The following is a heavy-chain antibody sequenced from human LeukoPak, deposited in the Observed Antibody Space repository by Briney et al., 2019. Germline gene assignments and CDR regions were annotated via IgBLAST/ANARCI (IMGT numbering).Heavy chain of an antibody. CDR1: GGSFSAYY. CDR2: INPSGST. J-gene: IGHJ5*02. V-gene: IGHV4-34*01. CDR3: ARVFSYPLRAPFDP. Sequence: SETLSLTCAVYGGSFSAYYWSWIRQPPGKGLEWIGEINPSGSTSYNPSLKSRVTISVDTSKNQFSLKLSSVTAADTAVYYCARVFSYPLRAPFDPWGQGTLVTVSS. D-gene: IGHD3-3*01.